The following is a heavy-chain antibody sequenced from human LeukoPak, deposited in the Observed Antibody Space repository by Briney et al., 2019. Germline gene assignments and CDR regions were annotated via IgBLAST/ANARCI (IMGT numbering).Heavy chain of an antibody. CDR2: INPNSGGT. V-gene: IGHV1-2*06. CDR3: ARVTIFGVVGYYYGMDV. CDR1: GYTFTGYY. Sequence: GASVKVSCKASGYTFTGYYMHWVRQAPGQGLEWMGRINPNSGGTNYARKFQGRVTMTRDTSISTAYMELSRLRSDDTAVYYCARVTIFGVVGYYYGMDVWGQGTTVTVSS. D-gene: IGHD3-3*01. J-gene: IGHJ6*02.